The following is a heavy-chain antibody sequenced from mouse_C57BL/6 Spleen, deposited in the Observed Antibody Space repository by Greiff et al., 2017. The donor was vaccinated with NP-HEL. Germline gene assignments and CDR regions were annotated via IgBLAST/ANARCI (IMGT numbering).Heavy chain of an antibody. V-gene: IGHV1-85*01. Sequence: VQLVESGPELVKPGASVKLSCKASGYTFTSYDINWVKQRPGQGLEWIGWIYPRDGSTKYNEKFKGKATLTVDTSSSTAYMELHSLTSEDSAVYFCSYGSPPWFAYWGQGTLVTVSA. D-gene: IGHD1-1*01. CDR1: GYTFTSYD. CDR3: SYGSPPWFAY. J-gene: IGHJ3*01. CDR2: IYPRDGST.